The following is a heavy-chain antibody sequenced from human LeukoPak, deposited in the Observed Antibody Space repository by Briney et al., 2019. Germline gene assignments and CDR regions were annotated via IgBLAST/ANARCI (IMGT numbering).Heavy chain of an antibody. Sequence: ASVKVSCKVSGYTLTELSMHWVRQAPGKGLEWLGGFDPEDGETIYAQKFQGRVTMTEDTSTDTAYMELSSLRSEDTAVYYCAAPSYYYDSSGYYSFRYWGQGTLVTVSS. CDR2: FDPEDGET. V-gene: IGHV1-24*01. CDR1: GYTLTELS. J-gene: IGHJ4*02. CDR3: AAPSYYYDSSGYYSFRY. D-gene: IGHD3-22*01.